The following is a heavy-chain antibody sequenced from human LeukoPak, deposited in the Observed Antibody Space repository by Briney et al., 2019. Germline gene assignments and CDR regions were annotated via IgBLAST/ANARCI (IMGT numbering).Heavy chain of an antibody. V-gene: IGHV3-7*03. J-gene: IGHJ4*02. D-gene: IGHD6-19*01. CDR3: AREGSAVDGTTSWGFIAF. CDR2: INHNGNVN. Sequence: GGSLRLSCAASGFTFSSYWMNWVRQAPGKGLEWVSSINHNGNVNYYVDSVKGRFTISRDNAKNSLYLQMSNLRAEDTAVYYCAREGSAVDGTTSWGFIAFWGQGTLVTVSS. CDR1: GFTFSSYW.